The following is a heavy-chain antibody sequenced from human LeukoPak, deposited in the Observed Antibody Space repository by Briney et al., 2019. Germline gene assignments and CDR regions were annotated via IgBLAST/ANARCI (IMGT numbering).Heavy chain of an antibody. Sequence: SETLSLTCSVSGYFISNDYYWGWIRQPPGKGLEWIGSIYHSGNTYYNPSLKSRVTISVDTSKNEFSLKMSSVTAADTAVYYCARVLGQWLDPWGQGTLVTVSS. D-gene: IGHD2/OR15-2a*01. CDR3: ARVLGQWLDP. V-gene: IGHV4-38-2*02. J-gene: IGHJ5*02. CDR1: GYFISNDYY. CDR2: IYHSGNT.